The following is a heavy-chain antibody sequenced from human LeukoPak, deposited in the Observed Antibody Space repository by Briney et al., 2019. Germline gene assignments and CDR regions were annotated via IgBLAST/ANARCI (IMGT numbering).Heavy chain of an antibody. CDR2: ISGSGGST. CDR3: AKDPVVVPAAMEVDNWFDP. D-gene: IGHD2-2*01. J-gene: IGHJ5*02. Sequence: PGGSLRLSCAASGFTFSSYSMNWVRQAPGKGLEWVSAISGSGGSTYYADSVKGRFTISRDNSKNTLYLQMNSLRAEDTAVYYCAKDPVVVPAAMEVDNWFDPWGQGTLVTVSS. CDR1: GFTFSSYS. V-gene: IGHV3-23*01.